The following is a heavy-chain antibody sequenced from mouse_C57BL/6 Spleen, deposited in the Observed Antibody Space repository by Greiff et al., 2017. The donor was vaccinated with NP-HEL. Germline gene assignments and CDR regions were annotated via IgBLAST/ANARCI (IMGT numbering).Heavy chain of an antibody. Sequence: EVQLQQSGPELVKPGASVKISCKASGYTFTDYYMNWVKQSHGKSLEWIGDINPNNGGTSYNQKFKGKATLTVDKSSSTAYMELRSLTSEDSAVYYCARSYYGRSLYYFDYWGQGTTLTVSS. D-gene: IGHD1-1*01. CDR2: INPNNGGT. CDR3: ARSYYGRSLYYFDY. V-gene: IGHV1-26*01. J-gene: IGHJ2*01. CDR1: GYTFTDYY.